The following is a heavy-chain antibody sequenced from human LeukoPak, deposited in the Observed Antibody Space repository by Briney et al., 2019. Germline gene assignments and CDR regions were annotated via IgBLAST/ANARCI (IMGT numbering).Heavy chain of an antibody. Sequence: PGGSLRLSCAASGFTFSSYSMNWVRQAPGKGLEWVSSISSSSSYIYYADSVKGRFTISRDNAKNSLYLQMNSLRAEDTAVYYCARDMTEYYDFWSGYENNFDYWGQGTLVTVSS. D-gene: IGHD3-3*01. J-gene: IGHJ4*02. CDR2: ISSSSSYI. CDR3: ARDMTEYYDFWSGYENNFDY. V-gene: IGHV3-21*01. CDR1: GFTFSSYS.